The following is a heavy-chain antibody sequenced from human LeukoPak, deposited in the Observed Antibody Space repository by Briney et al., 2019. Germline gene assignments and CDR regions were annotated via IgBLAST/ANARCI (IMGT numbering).Heavy chain of an antibody. CDR3: ARGIYVNSISWHFDL. D-gene: IGHD4-23*01. Sequence: GGSLRLSCAASGFIFSSYGMHWVRQAPGQGLEWMGWINPNSGGTNYAQKFQGRVTMTRDTSISTAYMELSRLRSDDTAVYYCARGIYVNSISWHFDLWGRGTLVTVSS. V-gene: IGHV1-2*02. CDR1: GFIFSSYG. J-gene: IGHJ2*01. CDR2: INPNSGGT.